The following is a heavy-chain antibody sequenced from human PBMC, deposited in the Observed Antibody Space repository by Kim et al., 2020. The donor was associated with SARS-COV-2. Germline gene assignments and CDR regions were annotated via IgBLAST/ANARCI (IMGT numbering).Heavy chain of an antibody. Sequence: GESLKISCKGSGYSFTSYWIGWVRQMPGKGLEWMGIIYPGDSDTRYSPSFQGQVTISADKSISTAYLQWSSLKASDTAMYYCARRGLGNWNLNWFDPWGQGTLVTVSS. V-gene: IGHV5-51*01. CDR3: ARRGLGNWNLNWFDP. CDR2: IYPGDSDT. J-gene: IGHJ5*02. D-gene: IGHD1-7*01. CDR1: GYSFTSYW.